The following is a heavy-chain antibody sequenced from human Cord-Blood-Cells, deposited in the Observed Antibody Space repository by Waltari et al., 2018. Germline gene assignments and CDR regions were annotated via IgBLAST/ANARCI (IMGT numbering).Heavy chain of an antibody. D-gene: IGHD1-26*01. Sequence: QLQLQESGPGLVKPSETLSLTCTVSGRSISSSSYYWGWIRQPPGKGLEWIGSIYYSGSTYYNPSLKSRVTISVDTSKDQFSLKLRSVTAAHAAVYYCARLVGSGSYYYYYYYMDVWGKGTTVTVSS. J-gene: IGHJ6*03. CDR3: ARLVGSGSYYYYYYYMDV. CDR2: IYYSGST. V-gene: IGHV4-39*07. CDR1: GRSISSSSYY.